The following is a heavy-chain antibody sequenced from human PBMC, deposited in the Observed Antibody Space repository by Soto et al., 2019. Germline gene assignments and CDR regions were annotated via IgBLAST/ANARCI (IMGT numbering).Heavy chain of an antibody. CDR1: GGTFSSYA. Sequence: QVQLVQSGAEVKKPGSSVKVSCKASGGTFSSYAISWVRQARGQGLEWMGGIIPIFGTANYAQKFQGRVTITADKSTSTAYMELSSLRSEDTAVYYCARVGEYCSSTSCYTYYYYGMDVWGQGTTVTVSS. V-gene: IGHV1-69*06. D-gene: IGHD2-2*02. CDR2: IIPIFGTA. J-gene: IGHJ6*02. CDR3: ARVGEYCSSTSCYTYYYYGMDV.